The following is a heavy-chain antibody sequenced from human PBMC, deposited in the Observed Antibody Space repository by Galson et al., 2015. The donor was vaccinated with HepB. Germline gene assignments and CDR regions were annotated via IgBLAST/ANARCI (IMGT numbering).Heavy chain of an antibody. Sequence: SLRLSCAASGFTFSSYAMHWVRQAPGKGLEWVAVISYDGSNKYYADSVKGRLTISRDNSKNTLYLQMNSLRAEDTAVYYCARAYSSGWLYYFDYWGQGTLVTVSS. CDR1: GFTFSSYA. V-gene: IGHV3-30*04. CDR2: ISYDGSNK. J-gene: IGHJ4*02. D-gene: IGHD6-19*01. CDR3: ARAYSSGWLYYFDY.